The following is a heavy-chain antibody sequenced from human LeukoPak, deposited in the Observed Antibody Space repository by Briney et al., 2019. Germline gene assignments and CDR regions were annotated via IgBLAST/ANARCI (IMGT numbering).Heavy chain of an antibody. CDR1: GGTFSSYA. Sequence: ASVKVSCKASGGTFSSYAISWVRQAPGQGLEWMGGIIPIFGTANYAQKFQGRVTITADKSTSTAYMELSSLRSEDTAVYYCARESPYDSSGYYYVYWGQGTLVTVSS. J-gene: IGHJ4*02. D-gene: IGHD3-22*01. CDR2: IIPIFGTA. V-gene: IGHV1-69*06. CDR3: ARESPYDSSGYYYVY.